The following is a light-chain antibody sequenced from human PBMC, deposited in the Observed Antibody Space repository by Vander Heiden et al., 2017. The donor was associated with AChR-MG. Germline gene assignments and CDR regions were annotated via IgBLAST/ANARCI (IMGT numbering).Light chain of an antibody. J-gene: IGKJ3*01. V-gene: IGKV3-15*01. CDR3: QQYNNSHL. Sequence: EIVMTHSPATLSVSPGERATLSCRASQSVSSNLAWYQQEPGQAPRLLIYGASTRATGIPGRFSGSGSGTEFTLTISSLQSEDFAVYYWQQYNNSHLFGHGTKVDIK. CDR1: QSVSSN. CDR2: GAS.